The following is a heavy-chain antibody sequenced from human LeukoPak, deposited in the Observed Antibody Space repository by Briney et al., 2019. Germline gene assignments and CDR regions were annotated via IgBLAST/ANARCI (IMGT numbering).Heavy chain of an antibody. CDR3: ARGRGSLDY. V-gene: IGHV3-23*01. CDR1: GFTYSSYA. D-gene: IGHD6-25*01. J-gene: IGHJ4*02. Sequence: GGSLRLSCAASGFTYSSYAMSWVRQAPGKGLEWVSGISASGDSTYYADSVKGRFTISRDNAKNSLYLQMNSLRAEETAIYYCARGRGSLDYWGQGALVTVSS. CDR2: ISASGDST.